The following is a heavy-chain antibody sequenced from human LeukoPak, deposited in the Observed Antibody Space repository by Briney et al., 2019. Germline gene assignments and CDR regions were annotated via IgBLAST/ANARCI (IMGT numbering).Heavy chain of an antibody. CDR2: ISFDGNNK. J-gene: IGHJ4*02. V-gene: IGHV3-30*03. D-gene: IGHD3-3*01. Sequence: GGSLRLSCEASGLTFTNYGFHWVRQAPGKGLEWLAVISFDGNNKFYADSVKGRFTISRDNAKNSLFLQMNSLRAEDTAMYYCARDWSGPGYWGQGTLVTVSS. CDR3: ARDWSGPGY. CDR1: GLTFTNYG.